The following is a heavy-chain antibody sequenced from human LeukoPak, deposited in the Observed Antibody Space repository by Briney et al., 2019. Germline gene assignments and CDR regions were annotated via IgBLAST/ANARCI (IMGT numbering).Heavy chain of an antibody. CDR1: GDSISSYY. Sequence: SETLSLTCTVSGDSISSYYWSWIRQPPGKGLEWIGYIYYSGRTNYNPSLKSRVTISLDTSKNQFSLKLSSVTAADTAVYYGARHYDSSGYWYYFDYWGQGTLVTVSS. J-gene: IGHJ4*02. V-gene: IGHV4-59*08. CDR2: IYYSGRT. CDR3: ARHYDSSGYWYYFDY. D-gene: IGHD3-22*01.